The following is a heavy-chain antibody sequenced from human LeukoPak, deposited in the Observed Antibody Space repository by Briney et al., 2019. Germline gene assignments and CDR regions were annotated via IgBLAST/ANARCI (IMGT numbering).Heavy chain of an antibody. CDR3: ARDWSPRTSIVGATMDDY. Sequence: APVKVSCKASGYTFTDYYMHWVRQAPGQGLEWMGWINPNSGGTSYAQKLQGRVTMTTDTSTSTAYMELRSLGSDDTAVYYCARDWSPRTSIVGATMDDYWGQGTLVTVSS. D-gene: IGHD1-26*01. CDR1: GYTFTDYY. CDR2: INPNSGGT. V-gene: IGHV1-2*02. J-gene: IGHJ4*02.